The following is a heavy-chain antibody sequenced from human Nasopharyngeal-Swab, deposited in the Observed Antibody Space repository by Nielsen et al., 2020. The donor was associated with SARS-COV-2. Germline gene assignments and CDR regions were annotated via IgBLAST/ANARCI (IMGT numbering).Heavy chain of an antibody. CDR2: IIPIFGTA. D-gene: IGHD3-22*01. CDR1: GGTFSSYA. CDR3: ARVPTFHYYDSSGEVYYFDY. V-gene: IGHV1-69*06. Sequence: SVKVSCKASGGTFSSYAISWVRQAPGQGLEWMGGIIPIFGTANYAQKFQGRVTITADKSTSTAYMELSSLRSEDTAVYYCARVPTFHYYDSSGEVYYFDYWGQGTLVTVSS. J-gene: IGHJ4*02.